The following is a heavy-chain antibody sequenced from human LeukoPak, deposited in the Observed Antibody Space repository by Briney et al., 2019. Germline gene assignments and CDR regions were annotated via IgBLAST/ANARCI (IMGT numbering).Heavy chain of an antibody. V-gene: IGHV4-39*07. CDR3: ARARGYSYAFDN. D-gene: IGHD5-18*01. CDR2: IYYSGTT. Sequence: PSETLSLTCTVSGGSVITTNYYGGWIRQPPGKGLEWIGSIYYSGTTYYNPSLKSRVDISVDTSKNQVSLNLSSVTAADTAVYFCARARGYSYAFDNWGQGTLVTVSS. CDR1: GGSVITTNYY. J-gene: IGHJ4*02.